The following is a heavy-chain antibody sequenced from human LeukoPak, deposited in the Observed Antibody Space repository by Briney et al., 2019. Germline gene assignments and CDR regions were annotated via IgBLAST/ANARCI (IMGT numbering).Heavy chain of an antibody. J-gene: IGHJ3*01. CDR3: AREGIVRGVILGADF. Sequence: ASVKVSCKASGYTXTGYYIYWVRQAPGQGLEWMGWIKPNSGGTNYAQKFQGRVTMTRDTSISTASMELSSLRSDDTALYYCAREGIVRGVILGADFWGQGTMVTVSS. CDR1: GYTXTGYY. D-gene: IGHD3-10*01. V-gene: IGHV1-2*02. CDR2: IKPNSGGT.